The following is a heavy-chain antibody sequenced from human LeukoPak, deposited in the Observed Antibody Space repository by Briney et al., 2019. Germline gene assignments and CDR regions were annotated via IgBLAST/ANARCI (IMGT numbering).Heavy chain of an antibody. CDR3: AKDTSDLPDFDY. Sequence: PGGSLRLSCAASGFTFSSYAMNWVRQAPGKGLEWVAVISYDGSNKYYADSVKGRFTISRDNSKNTLYLQMNSLRAEDTAVYYCAKDTSDLPDFDYWGQGTLVTVSS. V-gene: IGHV3-30*18. CDR1: GFTFSSYA. J-gene: IGHJ4*02. D-gene: IGHD2-2*01. CDR2: ISYDGSNK.